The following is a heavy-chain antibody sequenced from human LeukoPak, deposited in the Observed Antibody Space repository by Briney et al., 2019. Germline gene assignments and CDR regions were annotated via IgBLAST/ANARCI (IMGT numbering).Heavy chain of an antibody. CDR3: ARDYEVTYYYDSSRLHLNWFDP. J-gene: IGHJ5*02. D-gene: IGHD3-22*01. CDR1: GFTFDDYG. CDR2: INWNGGST. Sequence: GGSLRLSCAASGFTFDDYGMSWVRQAPGKGLEWVSGINWNGGSTGYADSVKGRFTISRDNAKNSLYLQMNSLRAEDTAVYYCARDYEVTYYYDSSRLHLNWFDPWGQGTLVTVSS. V-gene: IGHV3-20*04.